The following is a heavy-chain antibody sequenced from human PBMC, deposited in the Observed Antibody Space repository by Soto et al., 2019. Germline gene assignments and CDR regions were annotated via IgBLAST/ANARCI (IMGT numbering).Heavy chain of an antibody. CDR2: IYYSGST. CDR3: ARGYNWFDP. CDR1: GDSIRSSY. J-gene: IGHJ5*02. V-gene: IGHV4-59*01. Sequence: PSETLSLTCSVSGDSIRSSYWSWIRQPPGKGLEWIGYIYYSGSTSYSSSLKSRVTMSLDTSNNHFSLKLSSVTAADTAVYYCARGYNWFDPWGQGTLVTV.